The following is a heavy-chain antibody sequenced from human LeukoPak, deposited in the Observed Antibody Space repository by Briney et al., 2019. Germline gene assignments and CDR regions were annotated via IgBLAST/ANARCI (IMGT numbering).Heavy chain of an antibody. CDR2: ISSSSGYI. CDR3: ARDIYVAYCGGDCYSENWYFDL. J-gene: IGHJ2*01. V-gene: IGHV3-21*01. D-gene: IGHD2-21*02. Sequence: NPGGSLRLSCAASGFTFSSYSMNWVRQAPGEGLEWVSSISSSSGYIYYADSVKGRFTISRDNAKTSLYLQMKSLRAEDTAVYYCARDIYVAYCGGDCYSENWYFDLWGRGTLVTVSS. CDR1: GFTFSSYS.